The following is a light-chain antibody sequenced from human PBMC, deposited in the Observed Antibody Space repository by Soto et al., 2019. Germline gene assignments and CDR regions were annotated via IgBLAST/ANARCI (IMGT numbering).Light chain of an antibody. CDR1: GSNIGARYD. V-gene: IGLV1-40*01. Sequence: QPVLPQPPSGSGAPGQRVTISCTGSGSNIGARYDVQWYQQRPGASPKLLIYAHTNRPSGVPGRVSGSTSGTSASLAITGVKAGDEAYYYCQSHDDSLSGDVVFGGGTKLTVL. CDR3: QSHDDSLSGDVV. J-gene: IGLJ2*01. CDR2: AHT.